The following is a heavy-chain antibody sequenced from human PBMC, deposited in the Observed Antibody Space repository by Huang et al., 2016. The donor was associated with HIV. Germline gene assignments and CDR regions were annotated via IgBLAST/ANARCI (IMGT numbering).Heavy chain of an antibody. CDR2: IIPLFGTA. J-gene: IGHJ4*02. CDR3: LYDSSGRAVLGTADY. D-gene: IGHD3-22*01. Sequence: QVQLVQSGAEVKKPGSSVKVSCKASGGTFSSYAISWVRQAPGQGLEWMGGIIPLFGTANYAQKFQGGVTITADESTSTAYMELSSLRSEDTAVYYCLYDSSGRAVLGTADYWGQGTLVTVSS. V-gene: IGHV1-69*13. CDR1: GGTFSSYA.